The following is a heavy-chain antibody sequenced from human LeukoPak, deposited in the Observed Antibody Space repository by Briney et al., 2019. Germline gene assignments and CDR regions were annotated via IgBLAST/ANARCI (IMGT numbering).Heavy chain of an antibody. CDR2: INPSGGST. Sequence: ASVKVFSKASGYTFTSYYMHWVRQAPGQGLEWMGIINPSGGSTSYAQKFQGRVTMTRDTSTSTVYMELSSLRSEDTAVYYCARGDYGGNSGLGFDYWGQGTLVTVSS. CDR3: ARGDYGGNSGLGFDY. CDR1: GYTFTSYY. D-gene: IGHD4-23*01. V-gene: IGHV1-46*01. J-gene: IGHJ4*02.